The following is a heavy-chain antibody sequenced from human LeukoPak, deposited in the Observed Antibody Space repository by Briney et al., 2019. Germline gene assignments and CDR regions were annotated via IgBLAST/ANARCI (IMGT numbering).Heavy chain of an antibody. CDR1: GYTFSGYY. Sequence: ASVKVSCKASGYTFSGYYMHWVRQAPGQGLEWMGWINPNSGGTNCAQKFQGRVTMTRDTSISTAYMELSRLRFDDTAVYYCASGSSYDSSGRGFDYWGQGTLVTVSS. V-gene: IGHV1-2*02. CDR2: INPNSGGT. D-gene: IGHD3-22*01. CDR3: ASGSSYDSSGRGFDY. J-gene: IGHJ4*02.